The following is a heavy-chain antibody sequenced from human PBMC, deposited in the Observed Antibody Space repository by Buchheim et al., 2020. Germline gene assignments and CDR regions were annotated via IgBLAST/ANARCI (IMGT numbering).Heavy chain of an antibody. J-gene: IGHJ3*02. Sequence: QVQLVESGGGVVQPGRSLRLSCAASGFTFSSYGMHWVRQAPGKGLEWVAVIWYDGSNKYYADSVKGRFTISRDNSKNTLYLQMNSLRAEDTAVYYRARDSSLGRYFDWGLGPDAFDIWGQGT. D-gene: IGHD3-9*01. CDR2: IWYDGSNK. CDR3: ARDSSLGRYFDWGLGPDAFDI. V-gene: IGHV3-33*01. CDR1: GFTFSSYG.